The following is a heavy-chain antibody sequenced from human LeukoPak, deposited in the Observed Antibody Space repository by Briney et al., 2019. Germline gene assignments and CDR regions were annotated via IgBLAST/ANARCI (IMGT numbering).Heavy chain of an antibody. V-gene: IGHV3-30*14. J-gene: IGHJ2*01. CDR3: ARVYGSGSYYTSIYWYFDL. D-gene: IGHD3-10*01. Sequence: GGSLRLSCAASGFTFSSYAMHWVRQAPGKGLEWVAVISYDGSNKYYADSVKGRFTISRDNSKNTLYLQMGSLRAEDMAVYYCARVYGSGSYYTSIYWYFDLWGRGTLVTVSS. CDR1: GFTFSSYA. CDR2: ISYDGSNK.